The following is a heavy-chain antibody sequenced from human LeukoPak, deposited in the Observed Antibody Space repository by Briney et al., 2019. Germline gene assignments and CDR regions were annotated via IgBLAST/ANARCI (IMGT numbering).Heavy chain of an antibody. Sequence: GGSLRLSCAASGFTFSSYGMNWVRQAPGKGLEWVSYISYSSGTIYYADSVKGRFTISRDNAKNSLYLQMNSLRAEDTAVYFCASPAYCGGGCYGWGQGTLVTVSS. J-gene: IGHJ4*02. V-gene: IGHV3-48*01. D-gene: IGHD2-21*02. CDR2: ISYSSGTI. CDR1: GFTFSSYG. CDR3: ASPAYCGGGCYG.